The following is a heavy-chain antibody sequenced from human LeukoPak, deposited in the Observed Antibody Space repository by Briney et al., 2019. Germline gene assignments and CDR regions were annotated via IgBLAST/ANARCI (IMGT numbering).Heavy chain of an antibody. Sequence: SETLSLTCTVSGYSISSGFYWGWIRQPPGKGLEWIGSIYHSGSTYYNPSLKSRVTMSVDVSTRQISLKLSSVTAADTAVYYCARAVGGDGSGSLWGPGTLVTVSS. V-gene: IGHV4-38-2*02. CDR3: ARAVGGDGSGSL. CDR2: IYHSGST. J-gene: IGHJ4*02. D-gene: IGHD3-10*01. CDR1: GYSISSGFY.